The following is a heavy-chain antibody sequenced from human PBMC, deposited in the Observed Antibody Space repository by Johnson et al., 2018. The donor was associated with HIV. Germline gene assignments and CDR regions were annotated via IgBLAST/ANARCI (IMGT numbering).Heavy chain of an antibody. CDR2: ISYGGKNK. CDR1: GFTFSSYA. CDR3: ANPTGSDAFDI. V-gene: IGHV3-30*04. J-gene: IGHJ3*02. D-gene: IGHD1-1*01. Sequence: QVQLVESGGGVVQPGRSLRLSCAASGFTFSSYAVHWVRQAPGKGLEWVALISYGGKNKYYDDSVKGRFTISRDNAKNTLYLQMNSLRAEDTAVYYCANPTGSDAFDIWGQGTMVTVSS.